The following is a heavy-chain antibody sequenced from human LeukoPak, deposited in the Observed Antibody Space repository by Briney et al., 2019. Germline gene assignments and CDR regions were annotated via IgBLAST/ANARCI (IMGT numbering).Heavy chain of an antibody. V-gene: IGHV4-59*01. CDR3: ARVLWNWFDP. Sequence: PSETLSLTCTVSGGSISSYYWSWIRHPRGKGLECSGYIYYSGSTNYNPSLKSRVTISVDTSKNQFSLKLSSVTAADTAVYYCARVLWNWFDPWGQGTLVTVSS. CDR1: GGSISSYY. CDR2: IYYSGST. J-gene: IGHJ5*02.